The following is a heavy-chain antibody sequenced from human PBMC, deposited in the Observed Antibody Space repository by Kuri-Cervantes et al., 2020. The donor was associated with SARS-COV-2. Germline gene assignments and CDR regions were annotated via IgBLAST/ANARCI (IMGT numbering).Heavy chain of an antibody. J-gene: IGHJ3*02. Sequence: SCKASGYTFTGYYMHWVRQAPGKGLEWVAVISYDGSNKYYADSVKGRFTISRDNSKNTLYLQMNSLRAEDTAVYYCAKGGPYYYDSSTPFDIWGQGTMVTVSS. CDR3: AKGGPYYYDSSTPFDI. D-gene: IGHD3-22*01. CDR2: ISYDGSNK. CDR1: GYTFTGYY. V-gene: IGHV3-30-3*02.